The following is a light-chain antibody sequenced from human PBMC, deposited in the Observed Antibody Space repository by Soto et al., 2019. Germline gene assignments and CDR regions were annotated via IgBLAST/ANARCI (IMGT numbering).Light chain of an antibody. V-gene: IGKV1-5*01. CDR3: QQYNSYSWT. CDR1: RTISSW. J-gene: IGKJ1*01. CDR2: DAS. Sequence: DIQMTQSPSSLSASVGDTVTLTCRASRTISSWLAWYQQRPGKAPKLLIYDASSLESGVPSRFSGSGSGTEFTLTISSLQPDDFATYYCQQYNSYSWTFGQGTKVDIK.